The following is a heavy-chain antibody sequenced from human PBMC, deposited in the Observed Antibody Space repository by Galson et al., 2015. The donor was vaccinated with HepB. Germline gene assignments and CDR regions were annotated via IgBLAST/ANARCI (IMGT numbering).Heavy chain of an antibody. Sequence: SLRLSCAASGFPFSYYAMTWVRQAPGKGLEWLSYITPTGDPKMYTDSVKGRFTISRDNAKNSLYLQMNNLRAEDTAVYYCASRGVVTPYSLDYWGQGTLVSVSS. D-gene: IGHD2-15*01. CDR2: ITPTGDPK. CDR3: ASRGVVTPYSLDY. V-gene: IGHV3-48*01. CDR1: GFPFSYYA. J-gene: IGHJ4*02.